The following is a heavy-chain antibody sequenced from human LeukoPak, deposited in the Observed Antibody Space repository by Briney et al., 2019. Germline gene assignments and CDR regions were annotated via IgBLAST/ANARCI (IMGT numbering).Heavy chain of an antibody. CDR3: ARVAYSSSRLNYYFDY. V-gene: IGHV1-46*01. J-gene: IGHJ4*02. CDR2: INPSGGST. Sequence: ASVKVSCKASGYTFTSYYMHWVRQAPGQGLEWMGIINPSGGSTSYAQKFQGRVTMTRDTSTRTVYMELSSLRSEDTAVYYCARVAYSSSRLNYYFDYWGQGTLVTVSS. D-gene: IGHD6-13*01. CDR1: GYTFTSYY.